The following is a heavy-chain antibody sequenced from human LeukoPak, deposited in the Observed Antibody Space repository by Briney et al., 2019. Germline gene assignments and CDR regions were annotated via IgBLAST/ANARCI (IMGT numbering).Heavy chain of an antibody. J-gene: IGHJ4*02. D-gene: IGHD3-22*01. Sequence: GGSLRLSCAASGFTFSSYSMNWVRQAPGKGLEWVSSISSSSYIYYADSVKGRFTISRDNAKNSLYLQMNSLRAEDTAVYYCARGYYDSSGYFDYWGQGTLVTVSS. CDR1: GFTFSSYS. CDR2: ISSSSYI. V-gene: IGHV3-21*01. CDR3: ARGYYDSSGYFDY.